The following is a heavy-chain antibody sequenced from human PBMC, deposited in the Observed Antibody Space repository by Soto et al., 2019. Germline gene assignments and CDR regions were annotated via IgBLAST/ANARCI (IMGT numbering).Heavy chain of an antibody. D-gene: IGHD6-13*01. CDR2: IYDGGSS. J-gene: IGHJ4*02. CDR3: VTSYGTAWYTF. V-gene: IGHV4-39*01. Sequence: SETLSLTCTVSGGSISSSTYYWGSVRQPPGKGLEWIASIYDGGSSHYHPSLKSRVTISVDTSKNQFSLKLSSMTAADTAVYYCVTSYGTAWYTFWGQGTQVTVSS. CDR1: GGSISSSTYY.